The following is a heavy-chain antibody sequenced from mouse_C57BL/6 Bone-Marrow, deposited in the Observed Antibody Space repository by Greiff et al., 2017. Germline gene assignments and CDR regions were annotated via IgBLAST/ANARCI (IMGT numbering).Heavy chain of an antibody. D-gene: IGHD1-1*01. CDR3: ARRDTTVVAYYAMDY. J-gene: IGHJ4*01. CDR2: ISGGGSYT. CDR1: GFTFSSYG. Sequence: EVQRVESGGGLVKPGGSLKLSCAASGFTFSSYGMSWVRQTPEKRLEWVATISGGGSYTYYPDSVKGRFTISRDNAKNNLYLQMCSLRSEDTALYYCARRDTTVVAYYAMDYWGQGTSVTVSS. V-gene: IGHV5-9-2*01.